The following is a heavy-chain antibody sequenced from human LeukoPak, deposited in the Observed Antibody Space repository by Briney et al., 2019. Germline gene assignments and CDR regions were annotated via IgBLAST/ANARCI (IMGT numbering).Heavy chain of an antibody. Sequence: GGSLRLSCAASGFTFTGYSMNWVRQAPGKGLEWVSTISGGSGSTYYADSVKGRFTISRDNSKNTLYLQVNSLRAEDTAVYYCAKGGKWDVTPFDYWGQGTLVTVSS. CDR3: AKGGKWDVTPFDY. D-gene: IGHD1-26*01. CDR2: ISGGSGST. V-gene: IGHV3-23*01. CDR1: GFTFTGYS. J-gene: IGHJ4*02.